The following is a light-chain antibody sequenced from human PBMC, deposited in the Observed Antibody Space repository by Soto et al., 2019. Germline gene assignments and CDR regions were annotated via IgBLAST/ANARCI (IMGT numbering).Light chain of an antibody. CDR2: DVS. V-gene: IGLV2-11*01. Sequence: QSVLTQPXSXSGSPGQXVXISCTGTSSDVGGYNYVSWYQQHPGKAPKIMIYDVSKRPSGVPDRFSGSKSXXXXXLTXSGXQAEDXAXXYCCSYAGSYTXXFXXGXXXTVL. J-gene: IGLJ2*01. CDR1: SSDVGGYNY. CDR3: CSYAGSYTXX.